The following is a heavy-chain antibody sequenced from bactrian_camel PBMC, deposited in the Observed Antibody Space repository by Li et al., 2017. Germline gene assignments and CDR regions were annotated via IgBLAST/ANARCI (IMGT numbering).Heavy chain of an antibody. J-gene: IGHJ7*01. Sequence: HVQLVESGGGSVQAGGSLRLSCVTSEYTYSSYCMGWFRQIPDKEREGVAGIESDGSTSYADSVKGRFTISRDNAKNTAYLQMNSLKSEDTALYYCAADLSEVAATYCDGGPHMTFYGMDHWGRGTQVTVS. CDR1: EYTYSSYC. D-gene: IGHD1*01. CDR2: IESDGST. V-gene: IGHV3S9*01.